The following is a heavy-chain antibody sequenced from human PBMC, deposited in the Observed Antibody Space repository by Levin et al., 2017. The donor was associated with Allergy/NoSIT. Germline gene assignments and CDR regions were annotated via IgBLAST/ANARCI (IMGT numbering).Heavy chain of an antibody. CDR3: AKGTYSDGGDFDY. CDR1: GFTFRSSS. V-gene: IGHV3-23*01. Sequence: PGGSLRLSCAASGFTFRSSSMTWVRQAPGKGLEWVSCVSASGDRTNYADSVKGRFTVFRDNSENMVYLRMSSLRVEDTAVYYCAKGTYSDGGDFDYWGQGTLVTVSS. D-gene: IGHD5-12*01. CDR2: VSASGDRT. J-gene: IGHJ4*02.